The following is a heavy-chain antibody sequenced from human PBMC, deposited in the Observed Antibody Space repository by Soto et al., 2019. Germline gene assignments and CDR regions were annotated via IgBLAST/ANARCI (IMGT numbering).Heavy chain of an antibody. CDR3: TYLHYDILTASIWSHFDY. D-gene: IGHD3-9*01. J-gene: IGHJ4*02. Sequence: GGSLRLSCAASGFTFSNAWMSWVRQAPGKGPEWVGHIKSKTDGGTRDYAAPVKGRFTISRDDSKNTLYLQMNSLKIEDTAVYYCTYLHYDILTASIWSHFDYWGRGTLVTVSS. CDR2: IKSKTDGGTR. CDR1: GFTFSNAW. V-gene: IGHV3-15*01.